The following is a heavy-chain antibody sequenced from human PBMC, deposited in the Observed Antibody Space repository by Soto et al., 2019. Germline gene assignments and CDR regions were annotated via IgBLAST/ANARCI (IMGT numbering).Heavy chain of an antibody. Sequence: QVQLQQWGAGLLKPSETLSLTCAVYGGSFSGYYWSWIRQPPGKGLEWIGEINHSGSTNYNPSLKSRVTISVDXXKXQXXLKLSSVTAADTAVYYCARGHSYYDSSGYMSWFDPWGQGTLVTVSS. D-gene: IGHD3-22*01. CDR3: ARGHSYYDSSGYMSWFDP. V-gene: IGHV4-34*01. J-gene: IGHJ5*02. CDR2: INHSGST. CDR1: GGSFSGYY.